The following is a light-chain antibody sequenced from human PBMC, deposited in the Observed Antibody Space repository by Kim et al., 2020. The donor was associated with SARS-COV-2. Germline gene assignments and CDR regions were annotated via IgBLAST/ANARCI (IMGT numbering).Light chain of an antibody. CDR2: SAS. Sequence: IQLTQSPSSLSASVGDRVTITCRASQGIGTSLAWYQQQPGRAPKLLIYSASTLQSGVPSSFRGSGSGTEFTLTISSLQPGDAATYYCQQLYTYPITFGQGTRLEIK. J-gene: IGKJ5*01. V-gene: IGKV1-9*01. CDR3: QQLYTYPIT. CDR1: QGIGTS.